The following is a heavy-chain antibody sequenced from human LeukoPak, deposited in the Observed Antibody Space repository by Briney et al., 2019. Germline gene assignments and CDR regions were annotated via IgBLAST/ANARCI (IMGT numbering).Heavy chain of an antibody. CDR3: ARDPSCSGGSCYFARLPWPAEREFDY. V-gene: IGHV3-21*01. Sequence: VGSLRLSCAASGLTFSSYSMNWVRQAPGKGLEWVSSISSSSSYIYYADSVKGRFTISRDNAKNSLYLQMNSLRAEDTAVYYCARDPSCSGGSCYFARLPWPAEREFDYWGQGTLVTVSS. CDR2: ISSSSSYI. CDR1: GLTFSSYS. D-gene: IGHD2-15*01. J-gene: IGHJ4*02.